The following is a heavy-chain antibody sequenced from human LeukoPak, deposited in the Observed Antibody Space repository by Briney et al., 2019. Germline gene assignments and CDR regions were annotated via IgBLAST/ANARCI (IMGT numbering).Heavy chain of an antibody. CDR3: ARYRDVGSFDY. CDR1: GFTFSGTW. V-gene: IGHV3-74*01. D-gene: IGHD1-14*01. CDR2: IVGDGTST. J-gene: IGHJ4*02. Sequence: GGSLRLSCAASGFTFSGTWMHWVRQVPGKGLVWVSRIVGDGTSTIYADSVKGRFTISRDNVKNTLYLQMNSLRAEDTAVYYCARYRDVGSFDYWGQGTLVTVSS.